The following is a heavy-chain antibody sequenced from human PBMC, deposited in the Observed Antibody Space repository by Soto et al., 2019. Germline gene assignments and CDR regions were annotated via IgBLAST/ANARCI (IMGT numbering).Heavy chain of an antibody. D-gene: IGHD4-4*01. CDR1: GYTFTSYY. CDR2: INPSGGST. V-gene: IGHV1-46*01. CDR3: ARDLAGLTTVLYFYGMDV. Sequence: ASVKVSCKASGYTFTSYYMNWVRQAPGQGLEWMGIINPSGGSTSYAQKFQGRVTMTRDTSTSTVYMELSSLRSEDTAVYYCARDLAGLTTVLYFYGMDVRAQRILVTVSS. J-gene: IGHJ6*02.